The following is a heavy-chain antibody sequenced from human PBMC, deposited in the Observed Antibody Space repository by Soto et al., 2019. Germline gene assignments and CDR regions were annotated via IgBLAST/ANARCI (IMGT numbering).Heavy chain of an antibody. J-gene: IGHJ5*02. CDR2: IYSGGST. D-gene: IGHD6-13*01. CDR1: GFTVSSNY. Sequence: EVQLVETGGGLIQPGGSLRLSCAASGFTVSSNYMSWVRQAPGKGLEWVSVIYSGGSTYYADSVKVRFTISRDNSKNTLYLQMNSLRAEDTAVYYCARDRSSSWYGRGWFDPWGQGTLVTVSS. CDR3: ARDRSSSWYGRGWFDP. V-gene: IGHV3-53*02.